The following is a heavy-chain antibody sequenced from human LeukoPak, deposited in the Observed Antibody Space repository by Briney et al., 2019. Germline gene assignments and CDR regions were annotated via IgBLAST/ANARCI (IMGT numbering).Heavy chain of an antibody. V-gene: IGHV4-61*02. CDR2: IYTSGST. CDR3: ARYYGSGRDSDH. D-gene: IGHD3-10*01. J-gene: IGHJ5*02. Sequence: PSETLSLTCTVSGGSISSGSYYWSWIRQPAGKGLEWIGRIYTSGSTNYNPSLKSRVTISVDTSKNQFSLKLSSVTAADTAVYFCARYYGSGRDSDHWGQGTLVTVSS. CDR1: GGSISSGSYY.